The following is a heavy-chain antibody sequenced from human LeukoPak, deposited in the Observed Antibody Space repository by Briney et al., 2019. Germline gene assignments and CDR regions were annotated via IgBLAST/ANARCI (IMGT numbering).Heavy chain of an antibody. J-gene: IGHJ4*02. D-gene: IGHD6-19*01. CDR1: GFTFSSYS. Sequence: GGSLRLSCAASGFTFSSYSMNWVRQAPRKGLEWVSSISSSSSYIYYADSVKGRFTISRDNAKNSPYLQMNSLRAEDTAVYYCARGAEQWPGRGVDYWGQGTLVTVSS. V-gene: IGHV3-21*01. CDR2: ISSSSSYI. CDR3: ARGAEQWPGRGVDY.